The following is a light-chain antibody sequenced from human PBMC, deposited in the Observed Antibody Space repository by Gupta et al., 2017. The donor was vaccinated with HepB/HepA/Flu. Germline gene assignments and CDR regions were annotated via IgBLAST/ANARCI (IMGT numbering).Light chain of an antibody. CDR2: GHS. Sequence: QSVPPPPPSVSGAPVQRVTISCTWSSSNIGAGYDVHWYQQLPDTAHKPITYGHSNRPSGAPDRVCGSKSGTSASLAIAGLQPEYEADYYCQSYDSSQSGPNWVFGGGTKLTVL. CDR1: SSNIGAGYD. J-gene: IGLJ3*02. CDR3: QSYDSSQSGPNWV. V-gene: IGLV1-40*01.